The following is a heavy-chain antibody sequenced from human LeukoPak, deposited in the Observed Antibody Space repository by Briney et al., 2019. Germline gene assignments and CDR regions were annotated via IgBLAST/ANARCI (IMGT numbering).Heavy chain of an antibody. Sequence: ASVKVSCKASGYTFTSYGISWVRQAPGQGLEWMGWISAYNGNTNYAQKLQGRVTMTTDTSTSTAYMELRSLRSDDTAVYYCARDRSKQQQVLEYFDLWGRGTLVTVSS. CDR3: ARDRSKQQQVLEYFDL. CDR1: GYTFTSYG. D-gene: IGHD6-13*01. V-gene: IGHV1-18*01. CDR2: ISAYNGNT. J-gene: IGHJ2*01.